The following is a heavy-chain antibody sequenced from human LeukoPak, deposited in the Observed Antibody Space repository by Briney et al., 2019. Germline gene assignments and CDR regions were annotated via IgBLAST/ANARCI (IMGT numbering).Heavy chain of an antibody. J-gene: IGHJ4*02. CDR3: ARVSSSWYYFDY. CDR2: ISGYNGNT. CDR1: GFTFTSYG. Sequence: ASVKVSCKASGFTFTSYGFRWVRQAPGQGLEWMEWISGYNGNTNYAQKLQGRVTMNTDTSTSTAYMELRSLISDDTAIYYCARVSSSWYYFDYWGQGTLATVSS. V-gene: IGHV1-18*01. D-gene: IGHD6-13*01.